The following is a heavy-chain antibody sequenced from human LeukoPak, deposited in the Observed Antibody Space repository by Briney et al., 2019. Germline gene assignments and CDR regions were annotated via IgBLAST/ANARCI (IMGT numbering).Heavy chain of an antibody. J-gene: IGHJ5*02. CDR1: GGSISSYY. V-gene: IGHV4-4*07. CDR3: ARVLNWFDP. Sequence: SETLSLTCSVSGGSISSYYWSWIRQPAGKGLEWIGRMYISGTTNYNPSLKSRVTMSLDTSNNQFSLRLSPVTAADTAVYYCARVLNWFDPWGQGTLVTVSS. CDR2: MYISGTT.